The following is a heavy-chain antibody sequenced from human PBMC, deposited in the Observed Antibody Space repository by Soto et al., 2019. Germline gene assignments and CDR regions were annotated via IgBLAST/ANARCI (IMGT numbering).Heavy chain of an antibody. CDR3: ARRLHSIFAC. Sequence: GGSLRLSCVASGITFGSRAMSWVRQAPGEGLGWVSTTTDNGGDSKYADSVRGRFTISRDNSKNTLYVQMTSLRTEDTAVYYCARRLHSIFACWGQGTLLTVPS. V-gene: IGHV3-23*01. CDR1: GITFGSRA. J-gene: IGHJ4*02. CDR2: TTDNGGDS. D-gene: IGHD2-21*01.